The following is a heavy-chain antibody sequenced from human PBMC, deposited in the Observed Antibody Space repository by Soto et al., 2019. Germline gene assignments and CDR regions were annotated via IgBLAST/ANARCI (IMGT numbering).Heavy chain of an antibody. J-gene: IGHJ4*02. CDR2: ISYDGSNK. CDR1: GFTFSSYG. D-gene: IGHD2-21*02. V-gene: IGHV3-30*18. Sequence: QVQLVESGGGVVQPGRSLRLSCAASGFTFSSYGMHWVRQAPGKGLEWVAVISYDGSNKYYADSVKGRFTISRDNSKNTLYLQMNSLRAEDTAVYYCAKSGIVVVTAEFDYWGQGTLVTVSS. CDR3: AKSGIVVVTAEFDY.